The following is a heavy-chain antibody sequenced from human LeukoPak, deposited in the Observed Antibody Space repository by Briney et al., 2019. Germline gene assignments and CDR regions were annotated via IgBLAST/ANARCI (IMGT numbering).Heavy chain of an antibody. J-gene: IGHJ4*02. CDR1: GFTFSSYS. CDR2: ISSSSSYI. CDR3: ARGNPIGNYDYVWGSYHYFDY. V-gene: IGHV3-21*01. D-gene: IGHD3-16*01. Sequence: GGSLRLSCAASGFTFSSYSMNWVRQAPGKGLEWVSSISSSSSYIYYADSVKGRFTISRDNAKNSLYLQMNSLRAEDTAVYYCARGNPIGNYDYVWGSYHYFDYWGQGTLVTVSS.